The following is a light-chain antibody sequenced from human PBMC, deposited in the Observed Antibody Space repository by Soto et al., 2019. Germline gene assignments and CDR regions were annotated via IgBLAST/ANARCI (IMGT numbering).Light chain of an antibody. J-gene: IGKJ4*02. Sequence: DTVLTQSPGTLSLSPGERATLSCRASQSVGTYLAWYQQKPGQAPRLLIYDASNRAIGIPARFSGSGSGTDFTLSISSLEHEEFAVDYGQKRSNSSLTFAGGT. CDR1: QSVGTY. V-gene: IGKV3-11*01. CDR2: DAS. CDR3: QKRSNSSLT.